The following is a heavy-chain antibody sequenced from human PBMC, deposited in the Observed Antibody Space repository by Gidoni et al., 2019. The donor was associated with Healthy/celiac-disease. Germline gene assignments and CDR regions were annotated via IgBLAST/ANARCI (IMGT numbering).Heavy chain of an antibody. CDR1: GFPFSSDA. D-gene: IGHD2-8*01. Sequence: EVQLLESGGGLVQPGGSLRLSCAASGFPFSSDALCWVRQAPGKGPGWVSAISGSGGRTYYADSVKGRFTISRDNSKNTLYLQMNSLRAEDTAVYYCAKETGCTNGVCPKSSGIDYWGQGTLVTVSS. CDR3: AKETGCTNGVCPKSSGIDY. CDR2: ISGSGGRT. J-gene: IGHJ4*02. V-gene: IGHV3-23*01.